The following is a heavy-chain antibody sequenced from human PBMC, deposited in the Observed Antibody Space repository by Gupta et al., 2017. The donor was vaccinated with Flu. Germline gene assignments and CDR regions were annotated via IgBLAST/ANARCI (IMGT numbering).Heavy chain of an antibody. CDR3: AKERTGAWITEE. CDR1: GFTFSGCA. J-gene: IGHJ4*02. D-gene: IGHD5-12*01. Sequence: EVQLLESGGGLVEPGGSLRLSCAASGFTFSGCAMSWVRQAPGKGLERVSAISGSGGSTYYADSVKGRFTISRDNSKNTLYLQMNSLRAEDTAVYYCAKERTGAWITEEWGQGTLVTVSS. CDR2: ISGSGGST. V-gene: IGHV3-23*01.